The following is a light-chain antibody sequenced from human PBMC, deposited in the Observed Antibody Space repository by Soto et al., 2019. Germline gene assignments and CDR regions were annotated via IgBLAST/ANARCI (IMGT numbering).Light chain of an antibody. CDR3: QHYASSPIT. CDR2: GAS. V-gene: IGKV3-20*01. CDR1: QTIDTY. Sequence: VLTPSPDTLSLSPGATAILSCRASQTIDTYSAWYQLKPGQRPRLLIYGASSRALGIPDRFIGSGSGTNFTLTIHRLEPEDFAVYFCQHYASSPITFGQGTRLEIK. J-gene: IGKJ5*01.